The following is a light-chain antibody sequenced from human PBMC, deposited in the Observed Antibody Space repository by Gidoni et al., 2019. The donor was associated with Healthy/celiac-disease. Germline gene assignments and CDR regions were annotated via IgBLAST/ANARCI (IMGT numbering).Light chain of an antibody. CDR1: QGISSY. CDR2: AAS. Sequence: IPITQSPSSLSASAGDRVTITCRASQGISSYLAWYQQKPGKAPKLLIYAASTLQSGVPSRFSGSGSGTDFTLTISCLQSEDFATYYCQQYYSYSLTFGPGTKVDIK. J-gene: IGKJ3*01. V-gene: IGKV1-8*01. CDR3: QQYYSYSLT.